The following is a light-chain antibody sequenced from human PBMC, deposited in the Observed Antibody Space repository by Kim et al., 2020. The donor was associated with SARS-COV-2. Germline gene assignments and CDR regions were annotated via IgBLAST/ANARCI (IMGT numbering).Light chain of an antibody. CDR1: SSVVGSYNL. Sequence: GESITISCTGTSSVVGSYNLVSWYQHHPGKAPQLLIYEGSKRPSGVSIRFSGSKSGNTASLTISGLQAEDEADYYCCSYILTNTLVFGGGTQLTVL. J-gene: IGLJ2*01. CDR2: EGS. V-gene: IGLV2-23*01. CDR3: CSYILTNTLV.